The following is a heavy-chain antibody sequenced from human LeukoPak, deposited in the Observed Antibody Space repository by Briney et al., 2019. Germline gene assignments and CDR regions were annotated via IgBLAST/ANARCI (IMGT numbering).Heavy chain of an antibody. J-gene: IGHJ6*02. Sequence: GASVKVSCTASGGTLSSYAVSWVRQAPGKGLEWVGGIIPLFGTANYAQTFKGRVTISADESTSAAYMELSSLISEDMAVYYCAGTDWTNGVCYTGHYYYYYGMDVWGQGTTVTVSS. CDR2: IIPLFGTA. CDR3: AGTDWTNGVCYTGHYYYYYGMDV. D-gene: IGHD2-8*01. V-gene: IGHV1-69*01. CDR1: GGTLSSYA.